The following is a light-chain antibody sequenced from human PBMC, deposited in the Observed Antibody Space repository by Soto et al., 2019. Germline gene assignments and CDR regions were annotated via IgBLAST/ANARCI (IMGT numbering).Light chain of an antibody. CDR1: QSVSSW. CDR3: QQYNNYSWT. V-gene: IGKV1-5*03. J-gene: IGKJ1*01. CDR2: KAS. Sequence: DIQMTQSPSTLSASVGDRVTITCRASQSVSSWLAWYQHKPGKAPKLLIYKASSLESGVPSRFSGSGSGTEFTLTISSLQPDDFATYYCQQYNNYSWTFGQGTKVEIK.